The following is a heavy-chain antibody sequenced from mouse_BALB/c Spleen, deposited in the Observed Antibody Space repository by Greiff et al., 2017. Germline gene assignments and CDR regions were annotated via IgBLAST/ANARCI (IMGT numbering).Heavy chain of an antibody. CDR2: ILPGSGST. J-gene: IGHJ4*01. V-gene: IGHV1-9*01. CDR3: ANRYGGVAMDY. D-gene: IGHD2-14*01. CDR1: GYTFSSYW. Sequence: QVQLQQSGAELMKPGASVKISCKATGYTFSSYWIEWVKQRPGHGLEWIGEILPGSGSTNYNEKFKGKATFTADTSSNTAYMQLSSLTSEDSAVYYCANRYGGVAMDYWGQGTSVTVSS.